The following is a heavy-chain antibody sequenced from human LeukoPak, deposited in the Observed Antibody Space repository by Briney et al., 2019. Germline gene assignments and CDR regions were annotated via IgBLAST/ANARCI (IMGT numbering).Heavy chain of an antibody. CDR3: ARVLPYYYGMDV. V-gene: IGHV3-48*03. J-gene: IGHJ6*02. CDR2: ISSSGSTI. CDR1: GFTFSSYE. Sequence: GGSLRLSCAASGFTFSSYEMNWVRQAPGKGLEWVSYISSSGSTIYYADSVKGRFTISRDNAKNSLYLQMNSLRAEDTAVYYCARVLPYYYGMDVWSRGTTVTVSS.